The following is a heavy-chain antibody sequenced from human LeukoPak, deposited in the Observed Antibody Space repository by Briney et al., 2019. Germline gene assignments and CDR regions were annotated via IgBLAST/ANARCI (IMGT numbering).Heavy chain of an antibody. D-gene: IGHD3-22*01. CDR2: IYIGGST. V-gene: IGHV4-4*07. CDR3: ARESSSTYYLDAFDM. CDR1: GGFINSYY. J-gene: IGHJ3*02. Sequence: SETLSLTCTVSGGFINSYYWSWIRQPAGKGLEWIGRIYIGGSTNYNPSPKSRVTISADTSKNQFSLKLTSVTAADTAVYYCARESSSTYYLDAFDMWGQGTMVTVSS.